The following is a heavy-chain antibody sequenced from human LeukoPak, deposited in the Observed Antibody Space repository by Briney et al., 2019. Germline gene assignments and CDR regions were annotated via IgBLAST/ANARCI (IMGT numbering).Heavy chain of an antibody. Sequence: ASVKVSCKASGYTFTSYDVNWVRQATGQGLEWMGWMNPNSGNTGYAQKFQGRVTITRNTSISTAYMELSSLRSEDTAVYYCARVGGYSYGTGGYYYMDVWGKGTTVTVSS. CDR1: GYTFTSYD. D-gene: IGHD5-18*01. J-gene: IGHJ6*03. V-gene: IGHV1-8*03. CDR3: ARVGGYSYGTGGYYYMDV. CDR2: MNPNSGNT.